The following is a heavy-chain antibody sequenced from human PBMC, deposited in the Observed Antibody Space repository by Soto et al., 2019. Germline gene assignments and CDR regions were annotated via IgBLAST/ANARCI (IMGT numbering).Heavy chain of an antibody. CDR2: IYARDSNT. J-gene: IGHJ4*02. V-gene: IGHV5-51*01. CDR3: XCPGHYEGNGSTLDCDY. D-gene: IGHD3-22*01. CDR1: GYSFSIYW. Sequence: GESLKISCKGSGYSFSIYWIGWVRRMRGRGLEWMGIIYARDSNTSYSPSFQGHVPISADQSINTASQQWSRLRASKNDIYYCXCPGHYEGNGSTLDCDYRGQGNLVTVSS.